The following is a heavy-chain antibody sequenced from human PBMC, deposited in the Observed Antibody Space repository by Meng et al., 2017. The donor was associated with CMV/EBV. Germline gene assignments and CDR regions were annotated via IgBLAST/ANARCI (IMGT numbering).Heavy chain of an antibody. V-gene: IGHV3-11*01. CDR1: GSRFSDYY. Sequence: GESLKISCAASGSRFSDYYMSWIRPAPGKGLEWISYISNSGSPIYNADSVKGRFTVSRDNAKNSLYLQMNSLRVETTAVYYCARDRSTGWQYYSDFYGMDVWGQETTVTVSS. J-gene: IGHJ6*02. D-gene: IGHD2-2*01. CDR2: ISNSGSPI. CDR3: ARDRSTGWQYYSDFYGMDV.